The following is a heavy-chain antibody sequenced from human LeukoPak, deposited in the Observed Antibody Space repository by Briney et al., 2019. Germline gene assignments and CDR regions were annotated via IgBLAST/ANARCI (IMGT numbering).Heavy chain of an antibody. CDR1: GYTFTSYG. CDR2: ISAYNGNT. Sequence: GASVKVSCKASGYTFTSYGINWVRQAPGQGLEWMGWISAYNGNTNYAQKLQGRVTMTTDTSTSTVYMELRSLRSDDTAVYYCARDTISNYYDSTGYFSYWGLGTLVTVSS. CDR3: ARDTISNYYDSTGYFSY. D-gene: IGHD3-22*01. J-gene: IGHJ4*02. V-gene: IGHV1-18*01.